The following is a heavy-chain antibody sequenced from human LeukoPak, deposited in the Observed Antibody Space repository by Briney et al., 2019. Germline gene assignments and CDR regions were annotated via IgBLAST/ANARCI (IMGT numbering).Heavy chain of an antibody. D-gene: IGHD2-2*01. CDR2: INPSGGST. CDR3: ARDATTAAFDY. V-gene: IGHV1-46*01. Sequence: GASVKVSCKASGYTFTSYYMHWVRQAPGQGLEWMGIINPSGGSTSYAQKFQGRGTMTRDTSTSTVYMELSSLRSEDTAVYYCARDATTAAFDYWGQGTLVTVSS. J-gene: IGHJ4*02. CDR1: GYTFTSYY.